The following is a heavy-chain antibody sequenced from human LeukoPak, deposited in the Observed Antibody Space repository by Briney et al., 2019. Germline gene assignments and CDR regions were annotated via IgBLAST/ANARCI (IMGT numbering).Heavy chain of an antibody. D-gene: IGHD3-10*01. J-gene: IGHJ3*02. V-gene: IGHV4-38-2*01. CDR2: IYHSGST. CDR3: ARYMVRGVIYPLNDAFDI. CDR1: GYSISSGYY. Sequence: WETLSLTCVVSGYSISSGYYWGWIRQPPGKGLEWIGSIYHSGSTYYNPSLKSRVTISVDTSKNQFSLKLSSVTAADTAVYYCARYMVRGVIYPLNDAFDIWGQGTMVTVSS.